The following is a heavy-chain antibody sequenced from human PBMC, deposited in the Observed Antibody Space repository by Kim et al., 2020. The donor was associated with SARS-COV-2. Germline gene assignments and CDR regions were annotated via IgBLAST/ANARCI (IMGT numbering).Heavy chain of an antibody. CDR3: ARGYGGSYYYFDY. Sequence: GGSLRLSCAASGFTFSSYAMHWVRQAPGKGLECVAVISYDGSNKYYADSVKGRFTISRDNSKNTLYLQMNSLRAEDTAVYYCARGYGGSYYYFDYWGQGTLVTVSS. V-gene: IGHV3-30*04. CDR1: GFTFSSYA. J-gene: IGHJ4*02. CDR2: ISYDGSNK. D-gene: IGHD1-26*01.